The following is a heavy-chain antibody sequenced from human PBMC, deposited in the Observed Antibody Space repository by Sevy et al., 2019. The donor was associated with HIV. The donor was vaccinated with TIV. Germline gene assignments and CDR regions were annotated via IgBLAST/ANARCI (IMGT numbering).Heavy chain of an antibody. Sequence: SETLSLTCAVYGGSFSGYYWSWIRQPPGKGLEWIGEINHSGSTNYNPSLKSRVTISVDTSKNQFSLKLGSVTAADTAVYYCARVGVTMVRGVEDYWGQGTLVTVSS. D-gene: IGHD3-10*01. CDR1: GGSFSGYY. CDR3: ARVGVTMVRGVEDY. CDR2: INHSGST. J-gene: IGHJ4*02. V-gene: IGHV4-34*01.